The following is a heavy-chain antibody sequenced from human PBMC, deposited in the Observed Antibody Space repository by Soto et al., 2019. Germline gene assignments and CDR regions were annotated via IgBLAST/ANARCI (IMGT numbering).Heavy chain of an antibody. D-gene: IGHD3-16*01. V-gene: IGHV3-30*18. J-gene: IGHJ4*02. CDR1: GFSFSNNG. CDR2: ISYDGSKK. Sequence: QVQLVESGGGVVQPGRSLRLSCAASGFSFSNNGMHWVRQAPGKGLEWVAIISYDGSKKYYADSVMGRFTISRDNSKNTLYLQVNSLRVEDTAIYYCAKDRVESGLGEIDYWGQGTLVTVSS. CDR3: AKDRVESGLGEIDY.